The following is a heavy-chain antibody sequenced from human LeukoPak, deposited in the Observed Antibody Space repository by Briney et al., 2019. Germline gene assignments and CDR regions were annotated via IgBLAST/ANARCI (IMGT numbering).Heavy chain of an antibody. CDR2: ISSSSSYI. J-gene: IGHJ4*02. Sequence: PGGSLRLSCAASAFTFSSHSMNWVRQAPGKGLEWVSSISSSSSYIYYADSVKGRFTISRDNAKNSLYLQMNSLRAEDTAVYYCARDSGTIFGANYYFDYWGQGTLVTVSS. D-gene: IGHD3-3*01. CDR1: AFTFSSHS. V-gene: IGHV3-21*01. CDR3: ARDSGTIFGANYYFDY.